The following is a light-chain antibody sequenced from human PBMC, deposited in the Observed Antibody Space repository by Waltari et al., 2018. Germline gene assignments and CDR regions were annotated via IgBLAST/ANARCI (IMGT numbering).Light chain of an antibody. CDR1: KLGDKY. Sequence: YELTQPPSASVPPGQTASITCSGDKLGDKYVSWYQQKTGQSPVLVIYQDNKRPSGIPERFSGSNSGSTATLTIAGTQAMDEADYYCQASDSTTAFYVFGTGTKFTVL. V-gene: IGLV3-1*01. J-gene: IGLJ1*01. CDR3: QASDSTTAFYV. CDR2: QDN.